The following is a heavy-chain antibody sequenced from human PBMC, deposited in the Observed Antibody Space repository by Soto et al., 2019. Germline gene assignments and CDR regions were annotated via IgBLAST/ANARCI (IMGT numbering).Heavy chain of an antibody. CDR3: AREVAADGTFREDVFDI. V-gene: IGHV1-69*12. Sequence: QVHLVQSGAEVKKPGSSVKVSCKASGGTFSNHAINWVRQAPGQGLEWMGRIIPIFSTTNYARKFQGRVTFTADESTVTAYMELSSLKHDDTAVYYCAREVAADGTFREDVFDIWGQGTLVTVSS. CDR2: IIPIFSTT. J-gene: IGHJ3*02. D-gene: IGHD6-13*01. CDR1: GGTFSNHA.